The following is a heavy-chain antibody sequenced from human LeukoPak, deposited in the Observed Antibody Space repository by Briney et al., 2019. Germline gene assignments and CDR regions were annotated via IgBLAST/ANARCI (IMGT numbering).Heavy chain of an antibody. J-gene: IGHJ6*04. D-gene: IGHD3-10*01. CDR2: INHSGST. CDR1: GGSFGGYY. Sequence: SETLSLTCAVYGGSFGGYYWSWIRQPPGKGLEWIGEINHSGSTNYNPSLKSRVTISVDTSKNQFSLKLSSVTAADTAVCYCARGAVVRGGRYYYYYGMDVWGKGTTVTVSS. V-gene: IGHV4-34*01. CDR3: ARGAVVRGGRYYYYYGMDV.